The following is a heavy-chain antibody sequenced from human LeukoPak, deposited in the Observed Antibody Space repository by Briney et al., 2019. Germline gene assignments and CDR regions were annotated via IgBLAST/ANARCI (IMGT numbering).Heavy chain of an antibody. CDR3: AREWHDAFDI. V-gene: IGHV3-74*01. CDR2: INSDGSST. CDR1: GFTFNSLW. J-gene: IGHJ3*02. D-gene: IGHD5-24*01. Sequence: GRSLRLACAASGFTFNSLWMHWDRPAQGEGMVWVSRINSDGSSTTYADSVRGRFTISRDDAKNTLYLEMNSLRAEDTAVYYCAREWHDAFDIWGQGTMGTVSS.